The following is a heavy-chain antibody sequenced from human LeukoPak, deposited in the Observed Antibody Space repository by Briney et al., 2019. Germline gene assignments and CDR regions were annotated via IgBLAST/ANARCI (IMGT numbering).Heavy chain of an antibody. V-gene: IGHV3-23*01. J-gene: IGHJ6*03. CDR2: ISGSGGST. D-gene: IGHD1-7*01. CDR1: GFTFSSYA. CDR3: ARDGSRDITGTMTGNYYYYMEV. Sequence: PGGSLRLSCAASGFTFSSYAMSWVRQAPGKGLEWVSAISGSGGSTYYADSVKGRFTISRDNSKNTLYLQMNSLRAEDTAVYYCARDGSRDITGTMTGNYYYYMEVWGKGTTVTVSS.